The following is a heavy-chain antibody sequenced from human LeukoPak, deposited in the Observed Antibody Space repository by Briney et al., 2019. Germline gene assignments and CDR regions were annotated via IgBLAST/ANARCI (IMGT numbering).Heavy chain of an antibody. J-gene: IGHJ4*02. V-gene: IGHV1-18*01. D-gene: IGHD3-10*01. CDR1: GYTFTSYG. CDR2: ISVYNGNT. Sequence: ASVKVSCKASGYTFTSYGISWVRQAPGQGLEWMGWISVYNGNTNYAQKLQGRVTMTTDTSTSTAYMELRGLRSDDTAVYYCAKDLSWFGGSLATFGYWGQGTLATVSS. CDR3: AKDLSWFGGSLATFGY.